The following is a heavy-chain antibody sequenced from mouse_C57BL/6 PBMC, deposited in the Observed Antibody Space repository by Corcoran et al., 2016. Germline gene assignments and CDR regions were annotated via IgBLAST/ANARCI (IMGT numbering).Heavy chain of an antibody. D-gene: IGHD1-1*01. Sequence: QIQLVQSGPELKKPGETVKISCKASGYTFTTYGMSWVKQAPGKGLKWMGWINTYSGVPTYADDFKGRFAFSLETSASTAYLQINNLKNEDTATYFCASGDGSSYAMDYWGQGTSVTVSS. CDR3: ASGDGSSYAMDY. J-gene: IGHJ4*01. CDR1: GYTFTTYG. V-gene: IGHV9-3*01. CDR2: INTYSGVP.